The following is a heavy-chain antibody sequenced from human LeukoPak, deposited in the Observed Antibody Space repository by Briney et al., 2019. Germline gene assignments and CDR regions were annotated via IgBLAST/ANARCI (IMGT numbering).Heavy chain of an antibody. CDR3: ARSRSVSNYKGMDV. J-gene: IGHJ6*02. D-gene: IGHD5/OR15-5a*01. V-gene: IGHV3-21*01. Sequence: GGSLRLSCPASGFTFSDYSMSWVRQAPGKGLEWVSSISSSSDYIYYADSVKGRFTISRYSARNSLYLQMNSLRAEDTAVYYCARSRSVSNYKGMDVWGQGTTVTVSS. CDR1: GFTFSDYS. CDR2: ISSSSDYI.